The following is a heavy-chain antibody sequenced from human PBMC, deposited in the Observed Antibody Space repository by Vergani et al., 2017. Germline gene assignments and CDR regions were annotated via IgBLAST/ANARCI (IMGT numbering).Heavy chain of an antibody. V-gene: IGHV4-38-2*01. CDR2: IYHTGNT. D-gene: IGHD5-24*01. CDR1: GYSINSGYY. Sequence: QVQLQETGPGLVKTSETLSLTCAVSGYSINSGYYWGWIRQPPGKGLELIALIYHTGNTYYNPSPRSRLTISLDPSKNQFSLCLAAVTAADTALFYCARRIPSMAFDFWGQGTLVTVSS. J-gene: IGHJ4*02. CDR3: ARRIPSMAFDF.